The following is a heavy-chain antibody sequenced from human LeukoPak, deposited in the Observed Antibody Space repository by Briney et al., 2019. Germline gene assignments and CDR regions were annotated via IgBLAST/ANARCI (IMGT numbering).Heavy chain of an antibody. J-gene: IGHJ4*02. CDR3: ASSLVVITGSYYFDY. D-gene: IGHD3-22*01. Sequence: KPSQTLSLTCAISGDSVSSNSAAWNWIRQSPSRGLEWLGRTYYRSKWYNYYAVSVKSRITINPDTSKNQFSLQLNSVTPEDTAVYYCASSLVVITGSYYFDYWGQGTLVTVSS. CDR1: GDSVSSNSAA. V-gene: IGHV6-1*01. CDR2: TYYRSKWYN.